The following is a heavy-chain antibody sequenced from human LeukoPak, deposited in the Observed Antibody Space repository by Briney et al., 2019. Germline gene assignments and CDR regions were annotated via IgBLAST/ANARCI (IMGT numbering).Heavy chain of an antibody. CDR3: ARRYDTSGRLDY. V-gene: IGHV4-59*08. D-gene: IGHD3-22*01. CDR1: GGSIRSYY. J-gene: IGHJ4*02. CDR2: IYYIGGT. Sequence: PSETLSLTCTVSGGSIRSYYWSWIRQPPGKGLEWIGYIYYIGGTNYNPSLKSRVTISLDTSKNQFSLKLNSVTAAHTAVYYCARRYDTSGRLDYWGQGTLVTVSS.